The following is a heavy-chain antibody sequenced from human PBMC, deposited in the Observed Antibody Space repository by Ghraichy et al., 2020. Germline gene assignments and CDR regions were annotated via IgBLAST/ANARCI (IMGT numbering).Heavy chain of an antibody. CDR1: GFTFSGSA. V-gene: IGHV3-73*01. CDR3: TRPPVAGANGMDV. J-gene: IGHJ6*02. CDR2: IRSKANSNAT. D-gene: IGHD6-19*01. Sequence: GESLNISCAASGFTFSGSAMHWVRQASGKGLEWVGRIRSKANSNATAYAASVKGRITISRDDSKNTVYLQMNSLKTEDTAVYYCTRPPVAGANGMDVWGQVTTVTVSS.